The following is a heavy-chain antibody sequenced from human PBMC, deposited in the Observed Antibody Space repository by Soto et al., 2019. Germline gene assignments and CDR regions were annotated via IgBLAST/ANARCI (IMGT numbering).Heavy chain of an antibody. CDR2: ISAYNGNT. CDR1: GYTFTSYG. CDR3: ARDHPCDYCPYYYYCMDV. D-gene: IGHD4-17*01. Sequence: ASVKVSCKASGYTFTSYGISWVRQAPGQGLEWMGWISAYNGNTNYAQKLQGRVTMTTDTSTSTAYMELRSLRSDDTAVYYCARDHPCDYCPYYYYCMDVWGKGTTVTVSS. J-gene: IGHJ6*03. V-gene: IGHV1-18*01.